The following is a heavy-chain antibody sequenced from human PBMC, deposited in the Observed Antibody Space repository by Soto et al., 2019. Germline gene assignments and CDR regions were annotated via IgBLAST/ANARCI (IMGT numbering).Heavy chain of an antibody. CDR2: ISYDGSNK. V-gene: IGHV3-30*18. CDR1: GFTFSSYA. CDR3: AKDVTVDIVNTPGY. J-gene: IGHJ4*02. Sequence: QVQLVESGGGVVQPGRSLRLSCVASGFTFSSYAIHWVRQAPGKGLEWVAVISYDGSNKFYADSVKGRFTISRDNSKNTLYLHMHSLNTEDTAVYYCAKDVTVDIVNTPGYWGQGTLVTVSS. D-gene: IGHD5-12*01.